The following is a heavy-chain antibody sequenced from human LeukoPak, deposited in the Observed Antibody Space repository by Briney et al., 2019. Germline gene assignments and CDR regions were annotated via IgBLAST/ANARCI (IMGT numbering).Heavy chain of an antibody. CDR2: ISSSGTT. CDR3: ARSDWYLNLDY. V-gene: IGHV4-59*01. CDR1: SDSITSYY. Sequence: SETLSLTCTVSSDSITSYYWNWIRQPPGKGLERIGYISSSGTTNYNPSLKSRVTISIDTSKNQFSLRLSSVNAADTAVYYCARSDWYLNLDYRGQGTLVTVSS. J-gene: IGHJ4*02. D-gene: IGHD6-19*01.